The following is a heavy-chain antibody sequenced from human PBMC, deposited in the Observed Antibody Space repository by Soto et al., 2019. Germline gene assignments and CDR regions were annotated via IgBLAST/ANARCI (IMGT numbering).Heavy chain of an antibody. J-gene: IGHJ6*02. CDR2: IIPIFGTA. Sequence: QVQLVQSGAEVKKPGSSVKVSCKASGGTFSSYAISWVRQAPGQGLEWMGGIIPIFGTANYAQKFQGRVTISADKSTSTAYMELSSLRSDDTAVYYCASPTMDYYYYSGMDVWGQGTTVTVSS. D-gene: IGHD3-10*01. CDR1: GGTFSSYA. V-gene: IGHV1-69*14. CDR3: ASPTMDYYYYSGMDV.